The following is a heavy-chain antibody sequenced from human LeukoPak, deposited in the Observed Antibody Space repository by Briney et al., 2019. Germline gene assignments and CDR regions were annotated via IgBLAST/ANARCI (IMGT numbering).Heavy chain of an antibody. V-gene: IGHV3-23*01. CDR2: VSGSGGIT. J-gene: IGHJ3*02. CDR1: GFTFSSYA. Sequence: GGSLRLSCAASGFTFSSYAMSWVRQAPGKGLEWVSAVSGSGGITYYADSVKGRFTISRDNSKDTLYLQMNSLRAEDAAVYYCANEYSKGDIWGQGTMVTVSS. CDR3: ANEYSKGDI. D-gene: IGHD1-26*01.